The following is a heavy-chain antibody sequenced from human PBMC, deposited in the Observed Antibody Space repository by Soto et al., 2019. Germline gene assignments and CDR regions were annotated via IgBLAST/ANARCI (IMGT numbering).Heavy chain of an antibody. V-gene: IGHV1-18*01. CDR2: ISAYNGNT. CDR3: ARDPRYCSSTSCPENDAFDI. D-gene: IGHD2-2*01. CDR1: GYTFTSYG. Sequence: GASVKVSCKASGYTFTSYGISWVRQAPGQGLEWMGWISAYNGNTNYAQKLQGRVTMTTDTSTSTAYMELRSLRSDDTAVYYCARDPRYCSSTSCPENDAFDIWGQGTMVTVS. J-gene: IGHJ3*02.